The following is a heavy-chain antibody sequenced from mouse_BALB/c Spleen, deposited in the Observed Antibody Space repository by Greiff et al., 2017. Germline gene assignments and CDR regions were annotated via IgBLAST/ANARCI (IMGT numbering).Heavy chain of an antibody. V-gene: IGHV5-9-3*01. CDR3: ARQGGYGAMDY. J-gene: IGHJ4*01. Sequence: EVHLVESGGGLVKPGGSLKLSCAASGFTFSSYAMSWVRQTPEKRLEWVATISSGGSYTYYPDSVKGRFTISRDNAKNTLYLQMSSLRSEDTAMYYCARQGGYGAMDYWGQGTSVTVSS. CDR2: ISSGGSYT. CDR1: GFTFSSYA. D-gene: IGHD2-14*01.